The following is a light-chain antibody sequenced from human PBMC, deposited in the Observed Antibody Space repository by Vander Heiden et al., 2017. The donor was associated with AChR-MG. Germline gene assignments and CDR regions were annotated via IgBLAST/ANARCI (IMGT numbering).Light chain of an antibody. CDR2: KAS. Sequence: DIQITQSPSTLSASVGDRLTIPCRASQSIRSWLAWYQQKPGKAPKLLIYKASDLETGVPSRFSGSGSGTEFTLTISSLQPDDFATYSCQQYYSYPLTFGGGTMVEIK. V-gene: IGKV1-5*03. CDR1: QSIRSW. CDR3: QQYYSYPLT. J-gene: IGKJ4*01.